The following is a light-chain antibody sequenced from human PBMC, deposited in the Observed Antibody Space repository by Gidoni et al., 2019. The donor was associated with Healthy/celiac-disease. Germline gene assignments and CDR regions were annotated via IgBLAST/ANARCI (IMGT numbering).Light chain of an antibody. Sequence: VIWMTQSTSLLSASSGDRGTISCRMSKGISSYLVWYQQKTGKTPELLIYAASTLQSGVPSRCCGSRSGTEFTLTISCLQYEDYATYYCRQYYNFQSTFGQGTKVEIK. CDR3: RQYYNFQST. V-gene: IGKV1D-8*01. CDR1: KGISSY. J-gene: IGKJ1*01. CDR2: AAS.